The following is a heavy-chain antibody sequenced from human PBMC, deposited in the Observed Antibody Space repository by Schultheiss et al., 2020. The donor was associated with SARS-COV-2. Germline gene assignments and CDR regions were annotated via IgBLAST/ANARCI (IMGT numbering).Heavy chain of an antibody. J-gene: IGHJ5*02. D-gene: IGHD3-10*01. Sequence: ASVKVSCKASGYTFTGYYMHWVRQAPGQGLEWMGWINPNSGGTNYAQKFQGRVTMTRDTSISTAYMELSRLRSDDTAVYYCARKVGLMVRGVIGGHTGGWFDPWGQGTLVTVSS. V-gene: IGHV1-2*02. CDR2: INPNSGGT. CDR1: GYTFTGYY. CDR3: ARKVGLMVRGVIGGHTGGWFDP.